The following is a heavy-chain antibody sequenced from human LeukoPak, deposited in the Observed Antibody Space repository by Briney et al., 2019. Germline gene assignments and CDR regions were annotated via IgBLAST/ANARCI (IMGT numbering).Heavy chain of an antibody. D-gene: IGHD4-23*01. Sequence: GGSLKLSCAASGFTFSTYWMHRVRQAPGKGLVWVSRISSDGSIAINADSVEGRFTVSRDNAKNTLYLQMNSLRVDDTAVYYCARADYGGNSDFHYWGQGTLVTVSS. CDR1: GFTFSTYW. CDR3: ARADYGGNSDFHY. J-gene: IGHJ4*02. CDR2: ISSDGSIA. V-gene: IGHV3-74*01.